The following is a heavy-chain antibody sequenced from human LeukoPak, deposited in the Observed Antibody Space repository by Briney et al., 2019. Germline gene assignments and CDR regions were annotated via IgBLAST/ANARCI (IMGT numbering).Heavy chain of an antibody. V-gene: IGHV4-61*02. CDR3: ARTPGRFHSLVGAFDI. CDR2: IYTSGST. CDR1: GASISSGSDY. J-gene: IGHJ3*02. Sequence: SETLSLTCAVSGASISSGSDYWSWSRQPAGKGLEWIGRIYTSGSTNYNHSLKSRVTMSVDTSKNQFSLKLSSVTAADTAVYYCARTPGRFHSLVGAFDIWGQGTMVTVSS.